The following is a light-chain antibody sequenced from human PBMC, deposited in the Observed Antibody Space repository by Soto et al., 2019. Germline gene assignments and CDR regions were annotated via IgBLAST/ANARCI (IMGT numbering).Light chain of an antibody. CDR3: HQYRDLPQT. Sequence: EIVLTQSPGTLSLSPGERASLACRASQSVRSNYLAWYQQKPGQAPRLLIYNSSTRATGIPDRFSGSGSGTDFTLTISRLEPEDFALYYCHQYRDLPQTFGQGTQLEIK. CDR2: NSS. V-gene: IGKV3-20*01. CDR1: QSVRSNY. J-gene: IGKJ1*01.